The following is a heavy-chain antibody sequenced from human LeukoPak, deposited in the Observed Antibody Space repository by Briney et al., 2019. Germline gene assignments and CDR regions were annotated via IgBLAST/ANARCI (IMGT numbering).Heavy chain of an antibody. Sequence: PGGSLRLSCAASGFTFSSYEMNWVRQAPGKGLEWVSYISSSGSTIYYADSVKGRFTISRDNAKNSLYVQMNRLRAEDTAVYYCARDRDCSGGSCYYYYYGMDVWGQGTTVTVSS. CDR3: ARDRDCSGGSCYYYYYGMDV. CDR2: ISSSGSTI. J-gene: IGHJ6*02. CDR1: GFTFSSYE. V-gene: IGHV3-48*03. D-gene: IGHD2-15*01.